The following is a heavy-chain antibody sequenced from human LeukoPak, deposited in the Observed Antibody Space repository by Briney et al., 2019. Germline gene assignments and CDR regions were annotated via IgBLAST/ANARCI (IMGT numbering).Heavy chain of an antibody. J-gene: IGHJ4*02. CDR2: ISGSGGNS. V-gene: IGHV3-23*01. CDR1: GFTFSNYG. CDR3: TKKITYYYESSGYD. D-gene: IGHD3-22*01. Sequence: PGGSLRLSCAASGFTFSNYGMSWVRQAPGEGLKWVSTISGSGGNSYYADSVKGRFTISRDNSKNTLYLQMNSLRAEDTAVYYCTKKITYYYESSGYDWGQGTLVTVSS.